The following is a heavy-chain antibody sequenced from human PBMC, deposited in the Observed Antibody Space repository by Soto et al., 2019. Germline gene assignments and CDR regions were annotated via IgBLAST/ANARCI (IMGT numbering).Heavy chain of an antibody. CDR2: VSYDATKE. D-gene: IGHD3-3*01. J-gene: IGHJ4*02. CDR3: VRATAIFGPCDN. Sequence: QVHLVESGGAVVQPGKSLRLSCAASGFTFSVYTMQWVRQAPGKGLEWVSLVSYDATKEFYADSVKGRFTISRDNSKNTLYLQMNSLRAEDTGVYYCVRATAIFGPCDNWGQGTLVTVSS. V-gene: IGHV3-30-3*01. CDR1: GFTFSVYT.